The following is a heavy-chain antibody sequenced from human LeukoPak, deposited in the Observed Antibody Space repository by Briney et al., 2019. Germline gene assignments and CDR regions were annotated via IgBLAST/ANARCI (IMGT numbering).Heavy chain of an antibody. Sequence: GGSLRLSCAASGFTFRSYWMHWVRQAPGKGLILVSNINGDDSRTNYADSVKGRFTISRDNAKNTLDLQMNSLRAEDTAVYHCARANCNSSACRLDYWGQGTLVTVSS. D-gene: IGHD2/OR15-2a*01. V-gene: IGHV3-74*01. CDR3: ARANCNSSACRLDY. J-gene: IGHJ4*02. CDR2: INGDDSRT. CDR1: GFTFRSYW.